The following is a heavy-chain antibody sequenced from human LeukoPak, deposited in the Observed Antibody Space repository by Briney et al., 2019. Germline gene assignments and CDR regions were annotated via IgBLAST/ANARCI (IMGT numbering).Heavy chain of an antibody. D-gene: IGHD6-13*01. CDR2: ISSSGSTI. Sequence: GGSLRLSCAASGFTFSDYYMSWIRQAPGKGLEWVSDISSSGSTIHYADSVRGRFTISRDNAKSSLYLQMNSLRAEDTAVYYCARDDSSSWIDAFDIWGQGTMVTVSS. CDR3: ARDDSSSWIDAFDI. J-gene: IGHJ3*02. V-gene: IGHV3-11*01. CDR1: GFTFSDYY.